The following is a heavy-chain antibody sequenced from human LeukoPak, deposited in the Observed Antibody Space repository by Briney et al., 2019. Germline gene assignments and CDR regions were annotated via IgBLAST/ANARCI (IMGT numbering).Heavy chain of an antibody. CDR2: IYYSGRT. V-gene: IGHV4-38-2*01. CDR1: GYSINNGYY. Sequence: SETLSLTCDVSGYSINNGYYWGWIRQPPGKGLEWIANIYYSGRTYYTPSLRSRATISVDPSKNQFSLRLTSVTAADSAVYYCARSQSRENWFDTWGQGIWVLVSS. J-gene: IGHJ5*02. CDR3: ARSQSRENWFDT.